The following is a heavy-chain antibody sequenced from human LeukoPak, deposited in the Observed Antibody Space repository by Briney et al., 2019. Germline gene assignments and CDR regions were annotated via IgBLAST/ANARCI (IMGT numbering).Heavy chain of an antibody. CDR3: ARVRGLYGQQSGGYYYYMDV. CDR1: GYTFTSYD. CDR2: MNPNSGNT. Sequence: VASVKVSCKASGYTFTSYDINWVRQATGQGLEWMGWMNPNSGNTGYAQKFQGRVTMTRNTSISTAYMELSSLRSEDTAVYYCARVRGLYGQQSGGYYYYMDVWGKGTTVTVSS. J-gene: IGHJ6*03. V-gene: IGHV1-8*01. D-gene: IGHD3-10*01.